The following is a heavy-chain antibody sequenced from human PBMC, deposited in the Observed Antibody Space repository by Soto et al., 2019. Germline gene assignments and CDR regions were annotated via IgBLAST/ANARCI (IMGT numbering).Heavy chain of an antibody. D-gene: IGHD3-10*01. J-gene: IGHJ4*02. Sequence: ASVKVSCKASGGTFSSYDINWVRQATGQGLEWMGWMNPNSGNTGYAQKFQGRVTMTRNTSISTAYMELSSLRSEDTAVYYCARGGVFFFAAPTHPFDYWGQGTLVTVS. CDR1: GGTFSSYD. CDR2: MNPNSGNT. CDR3: ARGGVFFFAAPTHPFDY. V-gene: IGHV1-8*02.